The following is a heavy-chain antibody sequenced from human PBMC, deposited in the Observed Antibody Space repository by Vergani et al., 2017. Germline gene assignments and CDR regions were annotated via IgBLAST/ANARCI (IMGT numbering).Heavy chain of an antibody. CDR1: GFTFSSYG. V-gene: IGHV3-23*01. J-gene: IGHJ4*02. CDR2: ISGSGGRE. CDR3: ARDVLPWDGHYFEY. D-gene: IGHD1-26*01. Sequence: ELQLMESGGGVVQPGGSLRLSCAASGFTFSSYGMYWVRQAPGKGLEWVSVISGSGGREKYADSVKGRFTVSRDNSKKTLYLQLNRVRAEDTAVYYCARDVLPWDGHYFEYWGQGTLVTVSS.